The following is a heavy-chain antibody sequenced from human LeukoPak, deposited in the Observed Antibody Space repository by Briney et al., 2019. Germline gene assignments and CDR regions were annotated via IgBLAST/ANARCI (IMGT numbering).Heavy chain of an antibody. D-gene: IGHD3-10*01. J-gene: IGHJ4*02. Sequence: PGGSLRLSCAASGFTFSSYGMHWVRQAPGKGLEWVAFIRYDGSNKYYVDSVKGRFTISRDNSKNTLYLQMNSLRAEDTAVYYCAKDSSDYYGSGSYWLWHPGYFDYWGQGTLVTVSS. CDR2: IRYDGSNK. CDR3: AKDSSDYYGSGSYWLWHPGYFDY. CDR1: GFTFSSYG. V-gene: IGHV3-30*02.